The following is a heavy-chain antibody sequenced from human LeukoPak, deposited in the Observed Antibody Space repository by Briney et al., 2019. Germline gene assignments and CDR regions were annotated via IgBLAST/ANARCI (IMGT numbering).Heavy chain of an antibody. D-gene: IGHD3-22*01. CDR3: ARGRSYYDSSGFPEFDY. CDR1: GGSFSGYY. Sequence: PSETQSLTCAVYGGSFSGYYWSWIRQPPGKGLEWIGEINHSGSTNYNPSLKSRVTISVDTSKNQFSLKLSSVTAADTAVYYCARGRSYYDSSGFPEFDYWGQGTLVTVSS. J-gene: IGHJ4*02. CDR2: INHSGST. V-gene: IGHV4-34*01.